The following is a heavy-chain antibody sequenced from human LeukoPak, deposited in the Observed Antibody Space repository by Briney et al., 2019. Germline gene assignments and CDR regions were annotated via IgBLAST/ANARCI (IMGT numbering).Heavy chain of an antibody. CDR2: MNPNSGNT. CDR3: ARSLYYYDSSGFSYYHYYYMDV. CDR1: GYTFTSYD. V-gene: IGHV1-8*01. Sequence: ASVKVSCKASGYTFTSYDINWVRQATGQGLEWMGWMNPNSGNTGYAQKFQGRVTMTRNTSISTAYMELSSLRSEDTAVYYCARSLYYYDSSGFSYYHYYYMDVWGKGATVTVSS. J-gene: IGHJ6*03. D-gene: IGHD3-22*01.